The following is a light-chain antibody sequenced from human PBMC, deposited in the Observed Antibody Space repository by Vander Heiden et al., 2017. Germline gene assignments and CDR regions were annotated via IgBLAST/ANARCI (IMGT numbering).Light chain of an antibody. V-gene: IGKV4-1*01. CDR1: QSVLYSSNNNSY. Sequence: DIVMTQSPDSLAVSLGERATINCKSSQSVLYSSNNNSYLAWYQQKPGQPPKLLIYWASTRQSGVPDRFSGSGSGTDFTLTISSLQADDVAVYYCQQYYIAPLTFGGGTRVEIK. CDR3: QQYYIAPLT. J-gene: IGKJ4*02. CDR2: WAS.